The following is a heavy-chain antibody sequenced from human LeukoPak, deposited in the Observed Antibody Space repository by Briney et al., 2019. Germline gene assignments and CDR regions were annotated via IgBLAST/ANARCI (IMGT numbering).Heavy chain of an antibody. D-gene: IGHD1-26*01. J-gene: IGHJ4*02. CDR3: AGDPSIVGATAPDF. CDR1: GYTFTSYG. V-gene: IGHV1-18*01. Sequence: ASVKVSCKASGYTFTSYGISWVRQAPGQGLEWMGWISAYNGNTNYAQKLQGRVTMTTDTSTSTAYMELRSLRSDDTAVYYCAGDPSIVGATAPDFWGQGTLVTVSS. CDR2: ISAYNGNT.